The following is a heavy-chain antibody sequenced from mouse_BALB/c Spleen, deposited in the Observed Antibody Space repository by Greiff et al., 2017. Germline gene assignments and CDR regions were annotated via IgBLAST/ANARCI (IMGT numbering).Heavy chain of an antibody. CDR2: ISSGSSVI. J-gene: IGHJ4*01. V-gene: IGHV5-17*02. CDR3: ARRDYRYDGAMDY. Sequence: EVHLVESGGGLVQPGGSRKLSCAASGFTFSTFGMHWVRQAPEKGLEWVAYISSGSSVIYYADTVKGRFTISRDNPKNTLFLQMTSLRSEDTAMYYCARRDYRYDGAMDYWGQGTSVTVSS. D-gene: IGHD2-14*01. CDR1: GFTFSTFG.